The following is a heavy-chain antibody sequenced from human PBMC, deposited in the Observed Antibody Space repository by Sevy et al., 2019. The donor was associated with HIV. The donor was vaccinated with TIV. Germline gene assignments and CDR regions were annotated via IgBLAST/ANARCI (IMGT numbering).Heavy chain of an antibody. CDR2: ITLSGSST. J-gene: IGHJ4*02. D-gene: IGHD6-19*01. CDR1: GFTFSNYE. CDR3: ARDRQGITVAGTAIDY. V-gene: IGHV3-48*03. Sequence: GGSLRLSCTASGFTFSNYEMNWVRQAPGKGLEWVSYITLSGSSTYYADSVKGRFTISRDNAKNSLYLQRNSLRAEDTAVYYCARDRQGITVAGTAIDYWGQGTLVTVSS.